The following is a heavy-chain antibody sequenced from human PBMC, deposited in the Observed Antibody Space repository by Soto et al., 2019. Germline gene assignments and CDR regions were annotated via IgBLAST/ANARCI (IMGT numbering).Heavy chain of an antibody. CDR2: ISWNSGSI. CDR3: AKDLGSAGTMYSSSWYDYYYYGMDV. V-gene: IGHV3-9*01. D-gene: IGHD6-13*01. Sequence: SGGSLRLSCAASGFTFDDYAMHWVRQAPGKGLEWVSGISWNSGSIGYADSVKGRFTISRDNAKNSLYLQMNSLRAEDTALYYCAKDLGSAGTMYSSSWYDYYYYGMDVWGQGTTVTVS. J-gene: IGHJ6*02. CDR1: GFTFDDYA.